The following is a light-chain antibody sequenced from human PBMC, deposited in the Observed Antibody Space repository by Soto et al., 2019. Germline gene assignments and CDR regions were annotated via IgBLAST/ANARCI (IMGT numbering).Light chain of an antibody. CDR1: QSISNY. J-gene: IGKJ4*01. Sequence: IQLTQSPSTLSASVGDRVTLTCRSSQSISNYLNWYKQRPGKAPKLLIYLTSSLQSGVPSRFRGSGSGTDFTLTIAGLQPEDLATYYCQQLDSYPLTFGGGTKVDI. CDR3: QQLDSYPLT. CDR2: LTS. V-gene: IGKV1-39*01.